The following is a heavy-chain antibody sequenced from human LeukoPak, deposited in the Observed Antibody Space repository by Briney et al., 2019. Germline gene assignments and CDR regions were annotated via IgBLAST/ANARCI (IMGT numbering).Heavy chain of an antibody. D-gene: IGHD3-22*01. J-gene: IGHJ4*02. CDR1: GFTVSSNY. CDR3: ARARGNYYDSSGYSWYFDY. Sequence: PGGSLRLSCAASGFTVSSNYMSWVRQAPGKGLEWVSVIYSGGSTYYADSVKGRFTISRDNSKNTLYLQMNSLRAEDTAVYYCARARGNYYDSSGYSWYFDYWGQGTLVTVSS. CDR2: IYSGGST. V-gene: IGHV3-66*02.